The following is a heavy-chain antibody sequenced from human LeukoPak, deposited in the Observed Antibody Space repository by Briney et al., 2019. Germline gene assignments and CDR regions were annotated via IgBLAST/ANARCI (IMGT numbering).Heavy chain of an antibody. CDR2: IHYSGST. CDR3: ARLANWAQDDY. D-gene: IGHD7-27*01. V-gene: IGHV4-59*08. J-gene: IGHJ4*02. CDR1: GGSTSSYH. Sequence: SETLSLTCTVSGGSTSSYHWSWIRQPPGKGLEWIGYIHYSGSTNYNPSLKSRVTISEDTSKNQFSLKLSSVTAADTAVYYCARLANWAQDDYWGQGALVTVSS.